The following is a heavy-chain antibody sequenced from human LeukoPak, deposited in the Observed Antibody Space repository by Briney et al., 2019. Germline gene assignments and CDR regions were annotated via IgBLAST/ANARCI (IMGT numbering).Heavy chain of an antibody. CDR2: IIPILGIA. V-gene: IGHV1-69*04. Sequence: SVKVSCKASGGTFSSYTISWVRQAPGQGLEWMGRIIPILGIANYAQKFQGRVTITADKSTNTAYMELSSLRSEDTAVYYYARDLEAVVVVPAAYTPFDPWGQGTLVTVSS. CDR3: ARDLEAVVVVPAAYTPFDP. CDR1: GGTFSSYT. D-gene: IGHD2-2*01. J-gene: IGHJ5*02.